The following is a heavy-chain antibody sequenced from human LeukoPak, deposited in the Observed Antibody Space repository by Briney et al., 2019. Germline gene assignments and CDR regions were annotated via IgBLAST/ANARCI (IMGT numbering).Heavy chain of an antibody. V-gene: IGHV1-2*06. J-gene: IGHJ4*02. CDR2: IYPNSGGT. D-gene: IGHD4-17*01. CDR1: GYTFTGYY. CDR3: GCLTVTKSEYYFDY. Sequence: ASVKVSCKASGYTFTGYYMHWVRQAPGQGLEWMGRIYPNSGGTNYAQKFQGRVTMARDTSISTAYMELSRLRTDDKAVYCRGCLTVTKSEYYFDYWGQGTLVTVSS.